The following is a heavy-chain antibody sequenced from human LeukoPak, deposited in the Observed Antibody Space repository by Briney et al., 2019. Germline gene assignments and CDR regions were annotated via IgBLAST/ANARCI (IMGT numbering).Heavy chain of an antibody. V-gene: IGHV3-21*01. CDR3: ARLYGSGSLYYFDY. J-gene: IGHJ4*02. Sequence: GGSLRLFCAASGFTLSSYSMNWVRQAPGKGLEWVSSISSSSSYIYYADSVKGRLPISRDNAKNSLYLQMNSLRAEDTAVYYCARLYGSGSLYYFDYWGQGTLVTVSS. D-gene: IGHD3-10*01. CDR2: ISSSSSYI. CDR1: GFTLSSYS.